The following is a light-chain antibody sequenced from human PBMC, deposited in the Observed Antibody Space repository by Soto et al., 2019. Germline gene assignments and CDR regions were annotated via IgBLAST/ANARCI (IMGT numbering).Light chain of an antibody. Sequence: EVVLTQSPGTLSLSPGERATLSCRASQSLYNNYLARYQQRPGQAPRVLIYAASSRAAGIPDRFSGRGSGTDFTLTISRLEPEDFAVYYCHQYGTGPWTLGQGTKVEIK. CDR1: QSLYNNY. CDR2: AAS. J-gene: IGKJ1*01. CDR3: HQYGTGPWT. V-gene: IGKV3-20*01.